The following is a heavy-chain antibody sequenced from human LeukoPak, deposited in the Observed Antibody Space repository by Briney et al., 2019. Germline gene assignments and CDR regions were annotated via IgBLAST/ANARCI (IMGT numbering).Heavy chain of an antibody. CDR2: ISGSGGST. V-gene: IGHV3-23*01. J-gene: IGHJ5*02. D-gene: IGHD5-18*01. CDR3: AKDLEMAAMADNWFDP. CDR1: GFTFSSYG. Sequence: GGSLRLSCAASGFTFSSYGMSWVRQAPGKGLEWVSAISGSGGSTYYADSVKGRFTISRDNSKNTLYLQMNSLRAEDTAVYYCAKDLEMAAMADNWFDPWGQGTLVTVSS.